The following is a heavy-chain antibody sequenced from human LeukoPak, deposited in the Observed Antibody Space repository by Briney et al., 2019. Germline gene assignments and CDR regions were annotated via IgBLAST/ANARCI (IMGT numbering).Heavy chain of an antibody. CDR3: AREYSSGWYSRFDY. CDR2: ISYDGSNK. D-gene: IGHD6-19*01. V-gene: IGHV3-30-3*01. Sequence: RALSPPLPAPGFTLHNYSMHWVPPAPGKGPGLGAVISYDGSNKYYADSVKGRFTISRDNSKNTLYLQMNSLRAEDTAVYYCAREYSSGWYSRFDYWGQGTLVTVSS. CDR1: GFTLHNYS. J-gene: IGHJ4*02.